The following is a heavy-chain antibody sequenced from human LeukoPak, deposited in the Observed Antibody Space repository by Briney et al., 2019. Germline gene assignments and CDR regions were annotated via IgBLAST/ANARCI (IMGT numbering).Heavy chain of an antibody. V-gene: IGHV4-59*01. CDR2: IYYSGST. Sequence: SETLSLTCTVSGGSISSYYWSWIRQPPGKGLEWTGYIYYSGSTNYNPSLKSRVTISVDTSKNQFSLKLSSVTAADTAVYYCARVATTVTLFDYWGQGTLVTVSS. D-gene: IGHD4-17*01. J-gene: IGHJ4*02. CDR1: GGSISSYY. CDR3: ARVATTVTLFDY.